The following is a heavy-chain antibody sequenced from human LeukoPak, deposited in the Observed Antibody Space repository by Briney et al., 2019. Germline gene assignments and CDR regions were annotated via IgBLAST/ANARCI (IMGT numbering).Heavy chain of an antibody. CDR3: ARDVRQLTSGYSSGFQVYYFDY. Sequence: PGGSLRLSCAASGFTLSGYSMNWVRQAPGKGLEWVSSISTTSNYIYYADSVKGRFTISRDHAKNSLYLQMNSLRAEDTAVYYCARDVRQLTSGYSSGFQVYYFDYWGQGTLVTVSS. CDR2: ISTTSNYI. J-gene: IGHJ4*02. CDR1: GFTLSGYS. D-gene: IGHD6-19*01. V-gene: IGHV3-21*01.